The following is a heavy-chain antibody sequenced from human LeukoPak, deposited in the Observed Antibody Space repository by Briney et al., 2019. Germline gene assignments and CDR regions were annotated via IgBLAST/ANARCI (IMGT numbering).Heavy chain of an antibody. CDR2: ISGSGGST. Sequence: GGSLRLSCAASGFTFSSYGMSWVRQAPGKGLEWVSAISGSGGSTYYADSVKGRFTISRDNSKNTLYLQMNSLRAEDTAVYYCAKDQPKMVRGSPGYWGQGTLVTVSS. V-gene: IGHV3-23*01. CDR3: AKDQPKMVRGSPGY. D-gene: IGHD3-10*01. J-gene: IGHJ4*02. CDR1: GFTFSSYG.